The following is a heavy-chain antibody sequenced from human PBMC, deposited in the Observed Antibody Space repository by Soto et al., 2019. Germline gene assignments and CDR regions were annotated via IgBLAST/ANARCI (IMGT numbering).Heavy chain of an antibody. D-gene: IGHD6-19*01. CDR2: IYYSGST. J-gene: IGHJ4*02. CDR1: GGSISSGGYY. Sequence: QVQLQESGPGLVKPSQTLSLTCTVSGGSISSGGYYWSWIRQHPGKGLEWLGYIYYSGSTYYNPPLKSRGTISVVSSKNEFSLKLSAVTVADTAVYYCARGGSGLYGIHSDSSYYFVYWCRGTLVTVCS. V-gene: IGHV4-31*03. CDR3: ARGGSGLYGIHSDSSYYFVY.